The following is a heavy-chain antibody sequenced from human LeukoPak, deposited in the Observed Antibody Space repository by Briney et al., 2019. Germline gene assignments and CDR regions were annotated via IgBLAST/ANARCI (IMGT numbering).Heavy chain of an antibody. CDR2: IYYDGNNK. CDR1: GFTFSDHG. J-gene: IGHJ6*02. D-gene: IGHD6-13*01. CDR3: SRGGWPTAGTPRLDV. V-gene: IGHV3-33*01. Sequence: PGGSLRLSCEASGFTFSDHGIHWVRHTPGKGLEWLAIIYYDGNNKYYADSAKGRFTISRDNPKNTAYLQMNSLRVDDTAVYYCSRGGWPTAGTPRLDVWGQGTTVVVSS.